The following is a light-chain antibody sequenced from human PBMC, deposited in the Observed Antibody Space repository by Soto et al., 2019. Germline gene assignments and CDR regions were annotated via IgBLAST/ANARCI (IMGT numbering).Light chain of an antibody. CDR1: SSNIGAGYD. CDR2: GSN. CDR3: QSFDLSLSAVI. Sequence: SVVTQPPSVSGAPGQTVTISCTGSSSNIGAGYDVHWYQQFPGTAPKLLISGSNNRPSGVPDRFSGSKSCTSASLAITGLQPEDEANYYCQSFDLSLSAVILGGGTKLTVL. V-gene: IGLV1-40*01. J-gene: IGLJ2*01.